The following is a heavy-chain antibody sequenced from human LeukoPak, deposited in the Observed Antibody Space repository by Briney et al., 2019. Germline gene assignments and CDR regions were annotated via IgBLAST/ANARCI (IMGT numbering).Heavy chain of an antibody. CDR2: ISGSGGST. CDR3: AEDDSSGYYPSRYDY. D-gene: IGHD3-22*01. Sequence: GGSLRLSCAASGFTFSSYAMSWVRQAPGKGPEWVSAISGSGGSTYYADSVKGRFTISRDNSKNTLYLQMNSLRAEDTAVYYCAEDDSSGYYPSRYDYWGQGTLVTVSS. J-gene: IGHJ4*02. V-gene: IGHV3-23*01. CDR1: GFTFSSYA.